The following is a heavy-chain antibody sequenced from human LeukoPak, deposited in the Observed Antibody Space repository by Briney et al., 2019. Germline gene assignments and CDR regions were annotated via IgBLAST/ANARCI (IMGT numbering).Heavy chain of an antibody. V-gene: IGHV3-30*18. Sequence: GGSLRLSCAASGFTFSSYGMHWVRQAPGKGLEWVAVISYDGSNKYYADSVKGRFTISRDNSKNTLYLQMNSLRAEDTAVYYCAKDSEGKTYYYDSSGYRWFDPWGQGTLVTVSS. CDR1: GFTFSSYG. D-gene: IGHD3-22*01. CDR3: AKDSEGKTYYYDSSGYRWFDP. J-gene: IGHJ5*02. CDR2: ISYDGSNK.